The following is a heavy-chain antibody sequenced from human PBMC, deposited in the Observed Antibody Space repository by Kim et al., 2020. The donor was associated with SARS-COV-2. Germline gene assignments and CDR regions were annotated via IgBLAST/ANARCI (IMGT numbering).Heavy chain of an antibody. V-gene: IGHV3-33*01. CDR3: AREGIVGATSGMDV. Sequence: AGSVKGRLTISRDNSKNTLYLQMNSLRAEDTAVYYCAREGIVGATSGMDVWGQGTTVTVSS. D-gene: IGHD1-26*01. J-gene: IGHJ6*02.